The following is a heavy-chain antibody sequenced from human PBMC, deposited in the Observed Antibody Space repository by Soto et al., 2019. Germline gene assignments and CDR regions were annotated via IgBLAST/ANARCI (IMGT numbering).Heavy chain of an antibody. Sequence: GGSLRLSCAASGFTFSSYGMHWVRQAPGKGLEWVAVISYDGSNKYYADPVKGRFTISRDNSKNTLYLQINSLRAEDTAVYYCAKSHRDSSGYYSVDYWGQGTLVTVSS. J-gene: IGHJ4*02. CDR3: AKSHRDSSGYYSVDY. V-gene: IGHV3-30*18. CDR2: ISYDGSNK. CDR1: GFTFSSYG. D-gene: IGHD3-22*01.